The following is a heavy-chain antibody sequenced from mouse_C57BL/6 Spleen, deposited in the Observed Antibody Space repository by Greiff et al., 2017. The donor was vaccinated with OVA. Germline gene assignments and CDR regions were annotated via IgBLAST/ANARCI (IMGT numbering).Heavy chain of an antibody. V-gene: IGHV1-42*01. J-gene: IGHJ3*01. CDR1: GYSFTGYY. CDR3: GGDGFAY. CDR2: INPSTGGT. Sequence: EVKLQESGPELVKPGASVKISCKASGYSFTGYYMNWVKQSPEKSLEWIGEINPSTGGTTYNQKFKAKATLTVDKSSSTAYMQLKSLTSEDSAVYYCGGDGFAYWGQGTLVTVSA. D-gene: IGHD3-3*01.